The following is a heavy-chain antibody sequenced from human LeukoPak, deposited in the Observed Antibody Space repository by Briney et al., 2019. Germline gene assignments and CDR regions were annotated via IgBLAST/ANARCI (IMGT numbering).Heavy chain of an antibody. CDR3: ATRDRLPVWYFDL. D-gene: IGHD6-25*01. J-gene: IGHJ2*01. CDR1: GCTLTELS. V-gene: IGHV1-24*01. Sequence: ASVKVSCKVSGCTLTELSMHWVRQAPGKGLEWMGGFDPEDGETIYAQKFQGRVTMTEDTSTDTAYMELSSLRSEDTAVYYCATRDRLPVWYFDLWGRGTLVTVSS. CDR2: FDPEDGET.